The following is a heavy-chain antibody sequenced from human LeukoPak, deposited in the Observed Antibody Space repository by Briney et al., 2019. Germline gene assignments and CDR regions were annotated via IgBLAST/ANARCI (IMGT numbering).Heavy chain of an antibody. J-gene: IGHJ1*01. V-gene: IGHV5-51*01. Sequence: GESLKISCKGSGYSFTKHWIAWVRQMPGKGLKWMGIIFPGDSDTRYSPSFQGQVTISADKSISTAYLQWSSLKASDTAMYYCTRGSRSYVHWGQGTLVTVSS. CDR1: GYSFTKHW. CDR2: IFPGDSDT. D-gene: IGHD3-10*02. CDR3: TRGSRSYVH.